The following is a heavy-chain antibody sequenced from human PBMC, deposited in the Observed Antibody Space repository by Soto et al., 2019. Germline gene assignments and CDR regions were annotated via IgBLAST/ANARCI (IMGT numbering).Heavy chain of an antibody. J-gene: IGHJ5*02. Sequence: GASVKVSCKASGYTFTGYYMHWVRQAPGQGLEWMGWINPNSGGTNYAQKFQGWVTMTRDTSISTAYMELSRLRSDDTAVYYCARDLVGYVILTGYPPNWFDPWGQRTLVTVSS. V-gene: IGHV1-2*04. CDR1: GYTFTGYY. CDR3: ARDLVGYVILTGYPPNWFDP. CDR2: INPNSGGT. D-gene: IGHD3-9*01.